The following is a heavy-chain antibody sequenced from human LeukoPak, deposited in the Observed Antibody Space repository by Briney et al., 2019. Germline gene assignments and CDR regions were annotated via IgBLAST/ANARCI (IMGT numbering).Heavy chain of an antibody. CDR2: MNPNSGNT. CDR1: GYTFTSYD. D-gene: IGHD3-22*01. CDR3: ARDSSGYYYYYGMDV. V-gene: IGHV1-8*01. Sequence: ASVKVSCKASGYTFTSYDINWVRQATGQGLEWMGWMNPNSGNTGCAQKFQGRVTMTRNTSISTAYMELSSLRSEDTAVYYCARDSSGYYYYYGMDVWGQGTTVTVSS. J-gene: IGHJ6*02.